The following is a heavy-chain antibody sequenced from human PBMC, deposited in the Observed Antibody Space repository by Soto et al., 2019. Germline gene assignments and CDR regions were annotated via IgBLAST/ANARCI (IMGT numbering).Heavy chain of an antibody. CDR1: GGSISSYY. V-gene: IGHV4-59*12. Sequence: SETLSLTCTVSGGSISSYYGSWIRQPPGKGLEWIGDIYYSGSTHYNPSLKSRVTISVDTSKNQFSLKLSSVTAADTAVYYCARGGGYYDYWGQGTLVPVSP. J-gene: IGHJ4*02. CDR3: ARGGGYYDY. CDR2: IYYSGST.